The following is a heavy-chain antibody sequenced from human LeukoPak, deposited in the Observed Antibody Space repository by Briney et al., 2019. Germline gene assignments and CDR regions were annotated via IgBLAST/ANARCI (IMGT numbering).Heavy chain of an antibody. CDR2: ISVGGTYT. CDR1: GFTFNNYA. J-gene: IGHJ6*03. CDR3: AKTLYSGSYYYYYYCMGV. D-gene: IGHD1-26*01. Sequence: GGSLRLSCAASGFTFNNYAMTWVRQAPGKGPEWVSCISVGGTYTHYAGSVKGRFTISRDNSKSTMYLQMNSLRLEDTAVYYCAKTLYSGSYYYYYYCMGVWGKGTMVTVSS. V-gene: IGHV3-23*01.